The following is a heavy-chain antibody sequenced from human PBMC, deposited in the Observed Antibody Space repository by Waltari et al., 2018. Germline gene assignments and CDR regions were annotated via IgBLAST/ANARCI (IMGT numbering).Heavy chain of an antibody. CDR3: ARGRGSSSPLAEGWFDP. V-gene: IGHV4-34*01. CDR1: GGSFSGYY. D-gene: IGHD6-13*01. CDR2: INHSGRP. Sequence: QVQLQQWGAGLLKPSETLSLTCAVYGGSFSGYYWSWIRQPPGKGLEWIGEINHSGRPNYNPSLRSRVTLAVDTSKNQFSLKLSSVTAADTAVYYWARGRGSSSPLAEGWFDPWGQGPLVTVSS. J-gene: IGHJ5*02.